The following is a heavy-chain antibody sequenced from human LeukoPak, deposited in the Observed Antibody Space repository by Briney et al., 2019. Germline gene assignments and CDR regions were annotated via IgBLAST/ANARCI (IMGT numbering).Heavy chain of an antibody. V-gene: IGHV3-30*18. CDR2: ISYDGSNK. J-gene: IGHJ6*04. Sequence: GGSPRLSCAASGFTFSSYGMHWVRQAPGKGLEWVAVISYDGSNKYYADSVKGRFTISRDNSKNTLYLQMNSLRAEDTAVYYCAKDSSGIAVAGTGYYYGMDVWGKGTTVTVSS. CDR1: GFTFSSYG. D-gene: IGHD6-19*01. CDR3: AKDSSGIAVAGTGYYYGMDV.